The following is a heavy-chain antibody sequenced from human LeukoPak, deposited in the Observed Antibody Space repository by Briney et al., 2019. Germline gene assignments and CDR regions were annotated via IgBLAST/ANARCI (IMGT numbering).Heavy chain of an antibody. Sequence: SETLSLTCTVSGGSLTGYYWGWIRQPPGKRLEWIGYIYYSGSTNYNPSLKSRVTISVDTSKNQFSLKLSSVTAADTAVYYCASVTPYYYGMDVWGQGTTVTVSS. CDR2: IYYSGST. CDR3: ASVTPYYYGMDV. CDR1: GGSLTGYY. D-gene: IGHD5-18*01. V-gene: IGHV4-59*08. J-gene: IGHJ6*02.